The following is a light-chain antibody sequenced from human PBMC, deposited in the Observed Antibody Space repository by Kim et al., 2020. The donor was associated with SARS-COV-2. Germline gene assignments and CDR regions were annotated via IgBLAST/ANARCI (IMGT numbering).Light chain of an antibody. Sequence: DIVMTQSPLSLPVTPGEPASISCRSSQSLLHSNGYNYLDWYLQKPGQSPHLLIYLASSRASGVPDRFRGTGSGTDFTLQISRVEAEDVGFYYCMQARQTPPWTFGPWTKVDIK. CDR3: MQARQTPPWT. CDR1: QSLLHSNGYNY. V-gene: IGKV2-28*01. CDR2: LAS. J-gene: IGKJ1*01.